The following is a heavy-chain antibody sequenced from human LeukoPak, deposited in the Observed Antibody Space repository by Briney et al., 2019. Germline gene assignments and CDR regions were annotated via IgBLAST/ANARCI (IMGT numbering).Heavy chain of an antibody. CDR2: ISCSGGST. V-gene: IGHV3-23*01. Sequence: GGTLTLSCAASGFTFSSYGMSWVRQAPGKGLEWVSAISCSGGSTYYADSVKGRFTISRDNAKNSLYLQMNSLRAEDTAVYYCARREFVNDAFDIWGQGTMVTVSS. D-gene: IGHD2/OR15-2a*01. CDR1: GFTFSSYG. CDR3: ARREFVNDAFDI. J-gene: IGHJ3*02.